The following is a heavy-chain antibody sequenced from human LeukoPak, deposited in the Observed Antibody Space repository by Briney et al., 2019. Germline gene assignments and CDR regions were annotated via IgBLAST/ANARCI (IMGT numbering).Heavy chain of an antibody. CDR3: ARGNLVATLYFDY. CDR1: GGSISTYY. CDR2: IYYSGYT. Sequence: SETLSLTCTVSGGSISTYYWSWFRQPPGKGLEWIGYIYYSGYTNYIPSLKSRVTISLDTSKNQFSLTLSSVTAADTAVYYCARGNLVATLYFDYWGQGALVTVSS. V-gene: IGHV4-59*01. J-gene: IGHJ4*02. D-gene: IGHD5-12*01.